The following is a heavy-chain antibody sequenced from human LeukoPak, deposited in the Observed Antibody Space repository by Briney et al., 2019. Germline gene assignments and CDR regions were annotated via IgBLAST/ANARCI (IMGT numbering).Heavy chain of an antibody. D-gene: IGHD3-3*01. CDR2: IGSKAYGGTT. J-gene: IGHJ4*02. V-gene: IGHV3-49*04. Sequence: PGGSLRLSCATSGFTFRSHAMHWVRQSPGKGLEWVGFIGSKAYGGTTEYAASVKGRFTISRDDSKSIAYLQMNSLKTEDTAVYYCTRAYDFWSGSDYYFDYWGQGTLVTVSS. CDR1: GFTFRSHA. CDR3: TRAYDFWSGSDYYFDY.